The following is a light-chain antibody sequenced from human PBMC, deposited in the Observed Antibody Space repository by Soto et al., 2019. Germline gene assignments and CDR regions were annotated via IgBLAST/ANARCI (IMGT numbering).Light chain of an antibody. CDR1: TSNIEKFY. CDR3: AAWDDSLMGVV. V-gene: IGLV1-47*01. J-gene: IGLJ2*01. Sequence: QAVVTQPPSASATPGQRVTISCSGSTSNIEKFYVYWYQQLPGTAPKLLVYRDNQRPSGVPDRFSGSKSGTSASLAISGLRSDDEADYYCAAWDDSLMGVVFGGGTKLTVL. CDR2: RDN.